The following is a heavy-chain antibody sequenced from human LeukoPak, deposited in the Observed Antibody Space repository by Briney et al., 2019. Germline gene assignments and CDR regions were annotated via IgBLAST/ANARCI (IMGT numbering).Heavy chain of an antibody. Sequence: SGPTLVNPTQTLTLTCTFSGFSLSTSGVGVGWIRQPPGKALEWLALIYWDDDKRYSPSLKSRLTITKDTSKNQVVLTMTNMDPVDTATYYCAQAIGIAAASSAFDIWGQGTMVTVSS. CDR3: AQAIGIAAASSAFDI. J-gene: IGHJ3*02. CDR2: IYWDDDK. CDR1: GFSLSTSGVG. D-gene: IGHD6-13*01. V-gene: IGHV2-5*02.